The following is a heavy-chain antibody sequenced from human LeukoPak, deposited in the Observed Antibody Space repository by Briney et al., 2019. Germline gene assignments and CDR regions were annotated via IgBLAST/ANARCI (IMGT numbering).Heavy chain of an antibody. Sequence: PGGSLRLSCAASGFTFSSYAMSWVRQAPGKGLEWVSAIGTAGDTYYPGSVKGRFTISRENAKNSLYLQMNRLRAGDTAVYYCARDIGGFGELSDWGQGTLVTVSS. D-gene: IGHD3-10*01. CDR3: ARDIGGFGELSD. J-gene: IGHJ4*02. CDR1: GFTFSSYA. V-gene: IGHV3-13*01. CDR2: IGTAGDT.